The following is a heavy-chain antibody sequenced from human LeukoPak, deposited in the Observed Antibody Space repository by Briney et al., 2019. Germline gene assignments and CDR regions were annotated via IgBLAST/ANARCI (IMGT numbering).Heavy chain of an antibody. CDR3: AREEKYSSGFNYYYGMDV. CDR1: GFTFSSYS. CDR2: ISSSSSYI. J-gene: IGHJ6*02. D-gene: IGHD6-19*01. V-gene: IGHV3-21*01. Sequence: GGSQRLSCVASGFTFSSYSMNWVRQAPGKGLEWVSSISSSSSYIYYADSVKGRFTISRDNAKNSLYLQMNSLRAEDTAVYYCAREEKYSSGFNYYYGMDVWGQGTTVTVSS.